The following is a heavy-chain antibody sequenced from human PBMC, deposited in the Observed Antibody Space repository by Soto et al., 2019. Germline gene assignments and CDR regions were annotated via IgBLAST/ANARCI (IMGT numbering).Heavy chain of an antibody. CDR1: GGSISSYY. CDR2: IYYTGST. J-gene: IGHJ4*02. CDR3: ARVTTLVTGFDY. V-gene: IGHV4-59*01. Sequence: QVQLQESGPGLVKPSETLSLTCTVSGGSISSYYWGWIRQPPGKGLEWIGCIYYTGSTNYSPPLKSRVTISVDTSKNQFSLKLSSVTAADTAVYYCARVTTLVTGFDYWGQGTLVTVSS. D-gene: IGHD1-1*01.